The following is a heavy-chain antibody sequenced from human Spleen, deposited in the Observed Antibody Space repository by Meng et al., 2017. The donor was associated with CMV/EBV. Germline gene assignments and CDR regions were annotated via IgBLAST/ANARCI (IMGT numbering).Heavy chain of an antibody. J-gene: IGHJ2*01. CDR1: GYTLTAFY. CDR2: INPNDGDT. Sequence: ASVKVSCKASGYTLTAFYMHLVRQAPGQGLEWMGWINPNDGDTNFAQNFQGRVTMTRDTSISTAYMELRRLRSDDTAVYYCAREAQNDFWPPGRYFDLWGRGTLVTVSS. CDR3: AREAQNDFWPPGRYFDL. V-gene: IGHV1-2*02. D-gene: IGHD3-3*01.